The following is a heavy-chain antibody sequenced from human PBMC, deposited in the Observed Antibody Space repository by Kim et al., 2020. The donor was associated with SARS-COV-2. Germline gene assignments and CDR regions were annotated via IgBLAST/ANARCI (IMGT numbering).Heavy chain of an antibody. CDR1: GASIKNSDSY. D-gene: IGHD3-10*01. V-gene: IGHV4-39*01. CDR2: FSYSGTT. CDR3: ARQAHRLLWFGSLADF. Sequence: SETLSLTCSVSGASIKNSDSYWGWIRQSPGKGLEWIGSFSYSGTTYYNPSLKSRATISVDTSNNHLSLTMRFATAADTALYYCARQAHRLLWFGSLADF. J-gene: IGHJ4*01.